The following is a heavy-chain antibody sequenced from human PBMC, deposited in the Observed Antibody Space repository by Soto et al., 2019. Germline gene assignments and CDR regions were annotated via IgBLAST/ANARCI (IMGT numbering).Heavy chain of an antibody. V-gene: IGHV3-48*02. CDR2: ISSSSSTI. D-gene: IGHD6-19*01. CDR3: ARVGEQWLVVSNYYYGMDV. Sequence: PGGSLRLSCAASGFTFSSYSMNWVRQAPGRGLEWVSYISSSSSTIYYADSVKGRFTISRDNAKNSLYLQMNSLRDEDTAVYYCARVGEQWLVVSNYYYGMDVWGQGTTVTVSS. CDR1: GFTFSSYS. J-gene: IGHJ6*02.